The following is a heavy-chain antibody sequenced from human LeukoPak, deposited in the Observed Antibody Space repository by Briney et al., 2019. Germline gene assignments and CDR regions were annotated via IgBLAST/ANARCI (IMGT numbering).Heavy chain of an antibody. CDR3: ARAHCSGGACPNWFDP. Sequence: ASVKVSCKASEYTFTSYYMHWVRQAPGQGLEWMGIINPSGGTTGYAQKFQGRVTMTRDTSTSTVYMELSSLRSDDTAVYYCARAHCSGGACPNWFDPWGQGTLVTVSS. J-gene: IGHJ5*02. CDR2: INPSGGTT. CDR1: EYTFTSYY. V-gene: IGHV1-46*01. D-gene: IGHD2-15*01.